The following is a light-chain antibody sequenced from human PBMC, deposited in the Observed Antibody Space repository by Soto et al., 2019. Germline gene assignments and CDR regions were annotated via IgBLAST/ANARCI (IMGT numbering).Light chain of an antibody. J-gene: IGLJ1*01. V-gene: IGLV2-8*01. CDR1: SSDGGGYNY. Sequence: QSALTQPPSATGSTGQSVTISCTGNSSDGGGYNYVSWSQQHPGKAPKLIIHEVNQRPSGVPDRFSGSKSGNSASLTVSGLQAEDEGTYYCSSYGGYNNVVFGTGTKVTV. CDR2: EVN. CDR3: SSYGGYNNVV.